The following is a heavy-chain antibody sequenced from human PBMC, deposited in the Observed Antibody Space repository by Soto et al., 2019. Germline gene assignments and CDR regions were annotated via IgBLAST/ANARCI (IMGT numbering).Heavy chain of an antibody. V-gene: IGHV1-18*01. CDR1: GYTFTSYG. CDR2: ISAYNGNT. Sequence: ASVKVSCKASGYTFTSYGISWVRQAPGQGLEWMGWISAYNGNTNYAQKLQGRVTMTTDTSTSTAYMELRSLRSDDTSVYYCARTGYYYDSSGYNTLGYYGMDVWGQGTTVTVSS. J-gene: IGHJ6*02. D-gene: IGHD3-22*01. CDR3: ARTGYYYDSSGYNTLGYYGMDV.